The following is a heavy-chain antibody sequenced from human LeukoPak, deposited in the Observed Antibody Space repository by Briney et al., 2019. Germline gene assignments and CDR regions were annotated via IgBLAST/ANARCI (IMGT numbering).Heavy chain of an antibody. D-gene: IGHD3-22*01. CDR3: ARDKGVSGYSIDY. J-gene: IGHJ4*02. CDR1: GFTFSSYS. Sequence: GGSLRLSRAASGFTFSSYSMNWVRQAPGKGLEWVSYISSSSGTIYYADSVKGRFTISRDNAKDSLYLQMNSLRAEDTAVYYCARDKGVSGYSIDYWGQGTLVTVSS. V-gene: IGHV3-48*01. CDR2: ISSSSGTI.